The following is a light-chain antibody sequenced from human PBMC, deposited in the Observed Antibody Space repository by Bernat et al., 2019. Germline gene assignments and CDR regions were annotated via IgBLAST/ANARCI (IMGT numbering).Light chain of an antibody. CDR3: MQVTHLPWT. J-gene: IGKJ1*01. CDR2: GGS. CDR1: QSLLHSDGNTY. V-gene: IGKV2-40*01. Sequence: DIVMTQTPLSLPVTPGEPASMSCRSSQSLLHSDGNTYLHWYLQKPGQSPQLLIYGGSNRASGVPDRFSGSGSDTDFTLKISGVEAEDVGVYYCMQVTHLPWTFGQGTKVEIK.